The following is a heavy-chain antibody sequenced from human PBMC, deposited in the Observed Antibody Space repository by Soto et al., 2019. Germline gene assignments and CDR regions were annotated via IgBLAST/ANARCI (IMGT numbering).Heavy chain of an antibody. D-gene: IGHD3-10*01. CDR3: AHNNYYGSGSVY. Sequence: QITLKESGPTLVKPTQTLTLTCAFSGFSLNTRGVGVGWIRQPPGKALEWLALIYWDNDKRYSPSLKSRLTITKDTPNNHVVLMMTDMDPVDTATYYCAHNNYYGSGSVYWGQGTLVTVSS. CDR2: IYWDNDK. V-gene: IGHV2-5*02. CDR1: GFSLNTRGVG. J-gene: IGHJ4*02.